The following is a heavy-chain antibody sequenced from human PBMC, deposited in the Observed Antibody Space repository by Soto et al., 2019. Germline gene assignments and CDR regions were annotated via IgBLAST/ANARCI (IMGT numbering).Heavy chain of an antibody. CDR2: ISYDGSNK. Sequence: QVQLVESGGGVVQPGRSLRLSCAASGFTFSSYGMHWVRQAPGKGLXXVAVISYDGSNKYYADSVKGRFTISRDNSKNTLYLQMNSLRAEDTAVYYCAKLTDYYYYYMDVWGKGTTVTVSS. J-gene: IGHJ6*03. CDR1: GFTFSSYG. V-gene: IGHV3-30*18. D-gene: IGHD3-9*01. CDR3: AKLTDYYYYYMDV.